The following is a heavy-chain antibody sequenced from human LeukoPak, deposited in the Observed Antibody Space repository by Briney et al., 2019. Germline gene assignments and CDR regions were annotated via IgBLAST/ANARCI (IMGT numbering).Heavy chain of an antibody. Sequence: PGGSLRLSCAASGFTFSSYAMSWVRQAPGKGLEWVSAISGSGGSTYYADSVKGRFTISRDISKSTLYLQMNSLRAEDTAVYYCARVGSGSYFLDGFDIWGQGTMVTVSS. J-gene: IGHJ3*02. V-gene: IGHV3-23*01. CDR3: ARVGSGSYFLDGFDI. CDR1: GFTFSSYA. D-gene: IGHD1-26*01. CDR2: ISGSGGST.